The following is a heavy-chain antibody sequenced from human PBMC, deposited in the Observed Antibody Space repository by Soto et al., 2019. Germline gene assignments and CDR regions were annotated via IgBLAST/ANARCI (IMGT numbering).Heavy chain of an antibody. V-gene: IGHV4-59*08. CDR2: IYYSGST. CDR3: ARIYAAGRYYYYGMDV. Sequence: TSETLSLTCTVSGGSISSYYWSWIRQPPGKGLEWIGYIYYSGSTNYNPSLKSRVTISVDTSKNQFSLKLSSVTAADTAVYYCARIYAAGRYYYYGMDVWGQGTTVTVSS. D-gene: IGHD6-13*01. CDR1: GGSISSYY. J-gene: IGHJ6*02.